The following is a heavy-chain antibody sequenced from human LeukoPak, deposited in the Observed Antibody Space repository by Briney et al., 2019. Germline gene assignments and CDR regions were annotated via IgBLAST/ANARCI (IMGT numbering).Heavy chain of an antibody. V-gene: IGHV3-7*02. J-gene: IGHJ5*02. CDR2: IKQDGSEK. Sequence: PGGSLRLSCAASVFTFSRHWMSWVRQAPGKGLEWVANIKQDGSEKYYVDSVKGRFTISRDNAKNSLYLQLNSLRAEDTAVYYCAKAGYCRRSTSCTTGSFWFDPWGQGTLVTVSS. CDR1: VFTFSRHW. D-gene: IGHD2-2*01. CDR3: AKAGYCRRSTSCTTGSFWFDP.